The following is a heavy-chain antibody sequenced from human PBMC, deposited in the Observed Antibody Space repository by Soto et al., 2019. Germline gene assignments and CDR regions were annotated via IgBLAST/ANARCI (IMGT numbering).Heavy chain of an antibody. CDR1: GFTFSDHY. J-gene: IGHJ4*02. CDR2: TRNKADSYTT. V-gene: IGHV3-72*01. CDR3: ATGVVGAAAY. Sequence: GGSLRLACAASGFTFSDHYMDWVRQAPGKGLQWVGRTRNKADSYTTEYAASVKGRFTISRDDSKNSLYLQMNSLKTEDTAVYYCATGVVGAAAYWGQGTLVTVSS. D-gene: IGHD1-26*01.